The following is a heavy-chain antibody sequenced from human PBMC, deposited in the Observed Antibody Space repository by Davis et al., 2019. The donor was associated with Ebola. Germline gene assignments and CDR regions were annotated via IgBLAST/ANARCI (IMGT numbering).Heavy chain of an antibody. CDR2: IDAGNGNT. J-gene: IGHJ4*02. V-gene: IGHV1-3*01. D-gene: IGHD5-24*01. Sequence: ASVQVSCKASGYTFANYAIHWVRQAPGQRLEWMGWIDAGNGNTRYSQKFQGRVSITRDTSASTGYMELSSLTSEDTAVYYCAIMTTIRGWGQGTLVTVSS. CDR1: GYTFANYA. CDR3: AIMTTIRG.